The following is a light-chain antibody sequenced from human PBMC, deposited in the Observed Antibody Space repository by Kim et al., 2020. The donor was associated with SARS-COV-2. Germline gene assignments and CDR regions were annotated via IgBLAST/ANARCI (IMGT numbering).Light chain of an antibody. CDR3: AAWDDSLSGYV. V-gene: IGLV1-47*01. Sequence: ELTQPPSASGTPGQRVTISCSGGSSNIGSNYVYWYQHLPGTAPKLLIYRHNPRPSGVPDRFSGSKSATSASLAISGLRSEDEADYYCAAWDDSLSGYVFGSGTKVTVL. CDR1: SSNIGSNY. J-gene: IGLJ1*01. CDR2: RHN.